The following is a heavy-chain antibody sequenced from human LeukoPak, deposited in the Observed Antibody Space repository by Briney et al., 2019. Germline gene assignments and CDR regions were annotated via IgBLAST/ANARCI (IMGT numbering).Heavy chain of an antibody. D-gene: IGHD3-3*01. J-gene: IGHJ3*02. CDR1: GFTFSSYS. CDR3: AREDRKGKLRFLEWPPGTGGDAFDI. V-gene: IGHV3-21*01. CDR2: ISSSSSYI. Sequence: PGGSLRLSCAASGFTFSSYSMNWVRQAPGKGLEWVSSISSSSSYIYYADSVKGRFTISRDNAKNSLYLQMNSLRAEDTAVYYCAREDRKGKLRFLEWPPGTGGDAFDIWGQGTMVTVSS.